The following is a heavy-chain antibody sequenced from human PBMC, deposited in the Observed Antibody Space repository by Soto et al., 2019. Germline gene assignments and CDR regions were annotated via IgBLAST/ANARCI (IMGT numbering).Heavy chain of an antibody. CDR1: GGTFSSYA. CDR2: IIPIFGTA. D-gene: IGHD3-22*01. Sequence: GASVKVSCKASGGTFSSYAISWVRQAPGQGLEWMGGIIPIFGTANYAQKFQGRVTITADESTSTAYMELSSLRSEDTAVYYCARVGYYDSSGYYDWFDPWGQGTLVTVSS. CDR3: ARVGYYDSSGYYDWFDP. V-gene: IGHV1-69*13. J-gene: IGHJ5*02.